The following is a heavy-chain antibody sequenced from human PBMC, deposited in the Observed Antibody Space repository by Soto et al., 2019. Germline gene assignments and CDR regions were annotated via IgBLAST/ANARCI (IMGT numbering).Heavy chain of an antibody. Sequence: GGSLRLSCAASGFPFSTYAMSWVRQAPGKGLEWVSAISGSVGSGKIYYADSVKGRFTVSRDNSKNTLDLQMNSLRAEDTAVYYCAKGDSGWYLSWGQGTLVTVSS. CDR1: GFPFSTYA. J-gene: IGHJ5*02. CDR3: AKGDSGWYLS. CDR2: ISGSVGSGKI. D-gene: IGHD6-19*01. V-gene: IGHV3-23*01.